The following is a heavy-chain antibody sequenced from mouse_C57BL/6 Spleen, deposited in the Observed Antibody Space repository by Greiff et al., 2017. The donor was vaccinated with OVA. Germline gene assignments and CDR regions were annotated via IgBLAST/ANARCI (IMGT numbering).Heavy chain of an antibody. CDR1: GFTFSDYG. CDR2: ISSGSSTI. D-gene: IGHD2-13*01. Sequence: VHLVESGGGLVKPGGSLKLSCAASGFTFSDYGMHWVRQAPEKGLEWVAYISSGSSTIYYADTVKGRFTISRDNAKNTLFLQMTWLRSKDTARYYCARDGDSFAYWGQGTLVTVSA. J-gene: IGHJ3*01. CDR3: ARDGDSFAY. V-gene: IGHV5-17*01.